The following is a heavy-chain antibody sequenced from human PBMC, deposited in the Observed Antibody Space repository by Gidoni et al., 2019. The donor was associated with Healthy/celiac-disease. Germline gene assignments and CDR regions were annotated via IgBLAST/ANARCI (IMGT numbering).Heavy chain of an antibody. CDR1: GFPFRSYT. D-gene: IGHD1-26*01. Sequence: EVQLLESGGGWVQPGGSLRLACAAPGFPFRSYTRSWVSQAPGKGLEWVAAIVCSGGSTYYADSVKGRFTISRDNSKNTLYLQMNSLRAEDTAVYYCAKGGEWEPTVDAFDIWGQGTMVTVSS. V-gene: IGHV3-23*01. J-gene: IGHJ3*02. CDR2: IVCSGGST. CDR3: AKGGEWEPTVDAFDI.